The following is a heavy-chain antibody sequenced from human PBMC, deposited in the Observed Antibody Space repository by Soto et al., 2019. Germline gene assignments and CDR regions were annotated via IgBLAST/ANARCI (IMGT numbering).Heavy chain of an antibody. D-gene: IGHD6-6*01. V-gene: IGHV1-58*01. CDR1: GFTFTSSA. Sequence: RASVKVSCKASGFTFTSSAVQWVRQARGQRLEWIGWIVVGSGNTNYAQKFQERVTITRDMSTSTAYMELSSLRSEDTAVYYCAAVDSSSPGGLGWFDPWGQGTLVTVSS. CDR2: IVVGSGNT. J-gene: IGHJ5*02. CDR3: AAVDSSSPGGLGWFDP.